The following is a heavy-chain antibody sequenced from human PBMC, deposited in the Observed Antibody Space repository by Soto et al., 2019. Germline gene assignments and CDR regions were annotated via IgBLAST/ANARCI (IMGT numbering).Heavy chain of an antibody. J-gene: IGHJ4*02. CDR1: GFTFSNYW. CDR3: VRDSHGDY. CDR2: IDHDGPT. Sequence: EVQLVESGGGLVQPGGSLRLSCAGSGFTFSNYWMHWVGQAPGKGLEWVSRIDHDGPTDYADSVRGRFTISRDNAENTLYLQMNSLRPEDTAVYYCVRDSHGDYWGQGTRVTVSS. V-gene: IGHV3-74*01.